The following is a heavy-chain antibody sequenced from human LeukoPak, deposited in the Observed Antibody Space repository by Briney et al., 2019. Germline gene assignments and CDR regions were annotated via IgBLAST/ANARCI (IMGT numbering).Heavy chain of an antibody. J-gene: IGHJ4*02. CDR2: IRNDGSNE. CDR3: ARAGSLGGDDY. D-gene: IGHD1-26*01. V-gene: IGHV3-30*02. Sequence: GGSLRLSCAASGFTFSNYGMQWVRQGPGSVLEWVAFIRNDGSNEHYSDSVKGRFTISRDNFKNTLYLQMNSLRPEDTAVYYCARAGSLGGDDYWGQGTLVTVSS. CDR1: GFTFSNYG.